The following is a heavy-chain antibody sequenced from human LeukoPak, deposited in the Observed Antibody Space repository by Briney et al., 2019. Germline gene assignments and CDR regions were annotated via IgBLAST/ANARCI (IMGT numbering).Heavy chain of an antibody. CDR2: INSRSSTI. V-gene: IGHV3-48*04. CDR1: GFTFSTHD. CDR3: RGHTGPGAAFRPFHI. Sequence: PGGSLRLSCAASGFTFSTHDVNWVRQAPGKGLEWVSFINSRSSTIYYADSVKGRFTISRDNAKNSLYLQMNSLRAEDTAVYYCRGHTGPGAAFRPFHIWGQGKMVTVSS. D-gene: IGHD2/OR15-2a*01. J-gene: IGHJ3*02.